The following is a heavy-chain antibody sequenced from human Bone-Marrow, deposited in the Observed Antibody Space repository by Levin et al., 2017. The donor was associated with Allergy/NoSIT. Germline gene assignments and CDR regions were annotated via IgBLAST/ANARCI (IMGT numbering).Heavy chain of an antibody. CDR1: GFTFDDYA. CDR3: AKDIASGYFFAFDY. V-gene: IGHV3-9*01. D-gene: IGHD5-12*01. J-gene: IGHJ4*02. CDR2: ITWNSAKI. Sequence: SLKISCAASGFTFDDYAMHWVRQIPGKGLEWVSGITWNSAKIAYGDSFKGRFTISRDNAKNSLDLQMNSLRPEDTALYYGAKDIASGYFFAFDYWGQGALVTVSS.